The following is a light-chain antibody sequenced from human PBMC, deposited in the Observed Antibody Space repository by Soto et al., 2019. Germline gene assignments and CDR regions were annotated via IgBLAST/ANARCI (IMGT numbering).Light chain of an antibody. CDR2: MAS. CDR3: QQHKSYPRT. V-gene: IGKV1-5*03. J-gene: IGKJ1*01. CDR1: QSLSTA. Sequence: DIQMTQSPSTLSASVGDRVTITCRASQSLSTALAWYQQKPGKAPRLLIYMASNLESGVPSRFSGSGSGTEFTLTISSLQPDDFATYYCQQHKSYPRTFGQGTKVEIK.